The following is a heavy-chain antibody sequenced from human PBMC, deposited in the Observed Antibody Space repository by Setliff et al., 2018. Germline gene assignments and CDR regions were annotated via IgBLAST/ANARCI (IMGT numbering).Heavy chain of an antibody. CDR2: IYHTGRT. J-gene: IGHJ6*03. CDR1: GGSISSGNW. V-gene: IGHV4-4*02. D-gene: IGHD6-19*01. Sequence: LRRPLSLTCAVSGGSISSGNWWTWVRQPPGRGLEWIGSIYHTGRTNYNPSLKTRVTISVDTSKNQFSLRLTSVTAADTAVYYCARATSGWYSAYYYYMDVWGKGTTVTVSS. CDR3: ARATSGWYSAYYYYMDV.